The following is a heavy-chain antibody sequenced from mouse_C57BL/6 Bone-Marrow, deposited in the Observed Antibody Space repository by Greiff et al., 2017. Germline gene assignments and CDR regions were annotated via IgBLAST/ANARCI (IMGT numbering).Heavy chain of an antibody. Sequence: LQQSGAEPVRPGASVKLSCTASGFNIKDDYIHWVKQRPEQGLEWIGWIDPEIGDTEYAPNFQGMATITSDTSSNTACLQLSSHTSEDNAVYYCSSFDGNYFDFWGQGTPLTVAS. D-gene: IGHD2-3*01. J-gene: IGHJ2*01. V-gene: IGHV14-4*01. CDR2: IDPEIGDT. CDR1: GFNIKDDY. CDR3: SSFDGNYFDF.